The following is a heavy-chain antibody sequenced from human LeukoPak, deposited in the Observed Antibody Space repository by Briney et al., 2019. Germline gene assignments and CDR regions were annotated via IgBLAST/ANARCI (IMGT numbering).Heavy chain of an antibody. CDR2: IKQDGSEK. V-gene: IGHV3-7*01. J-gene: IGHJ4*02. Sequence: SGGSLRLSCAASGFTFSSNWMSGVRRAPGKGLGWVANIKQDGSEKYYVDSVKGRFTISRDNAKNSLYLQMNSLRAEDTAVYYCAREIAVAGTDYWGQGTLVTVSS. CDR3: AREIAVAGTDY. CDR1: GFTFSSNW. D-gene: IGHD6-19*01.